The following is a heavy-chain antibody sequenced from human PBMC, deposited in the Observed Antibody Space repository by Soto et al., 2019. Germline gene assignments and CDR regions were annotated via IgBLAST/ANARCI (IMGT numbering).Heavy chain of an antibody. J-gene: IGHJ6*02. CDR1: GYSFTSYW. CDR3: ARHVKGIAVAGTGFIGGMDV. Sequence: LGESLKISCKGSGYSFTSYWIGWVRQMPGKGLEWMGIIYPGDSDTRYSPSFQGQVTISADKSISTAYLQWSSLKASDTAMYYCARHVKGIAVAGTGFIGGMDVWGQGTTVTVSS. V-gene: IGHV5-51*01. CDR2: IYPGDSDT. D-gene: IGHD6-19*01.